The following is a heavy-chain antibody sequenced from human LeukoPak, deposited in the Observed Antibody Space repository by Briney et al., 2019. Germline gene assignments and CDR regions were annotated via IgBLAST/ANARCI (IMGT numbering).Heavy chain of an antibody. D-gene: IGHD3-22*01. V-gene: IGHV3-21*01. CDR3: ARDRYDSSGYYGY. CDR2: ISSSSSYI. CDR1: GFTFSSYS. Sequence: PGGSLRLPCAASGFTFSSYSMNWVRQAPGKGLEWVSSISSSSSYIYYADSVKGRFTISRDNAKNSLYLQMNSLRAEDTAVYYCARDRYDSSGYYGYWGQGTLVTVSS. J-gene: IGHJ4*02.